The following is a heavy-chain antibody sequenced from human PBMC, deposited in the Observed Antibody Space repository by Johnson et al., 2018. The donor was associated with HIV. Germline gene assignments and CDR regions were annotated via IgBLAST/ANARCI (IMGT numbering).Heavy chain of an antibody. V-gene: IGHV3-30*04. CDR2: ISYDGSTK. Sequence: QVQLVESGGGVVQPGRSLRLSCAASAFTFSSYALHWVRQAPGKGLEWVAVISYDGSTKYFADSVKCRFTISRDNSKNTLYLQMNSLRAEDTAVYYCARDGIGRGIVGANDAFDIWGQGTMVTVSS. J-gene: IGHJ3*02. D-gene: IGHD1-26*01. CDR3: ARDGIGRGIVGANDAFDI. CDR1: AFTFSSYA.